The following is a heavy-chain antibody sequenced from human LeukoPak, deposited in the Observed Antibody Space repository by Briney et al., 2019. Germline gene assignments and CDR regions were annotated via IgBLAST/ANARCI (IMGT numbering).Heavy chain of an antibody. CDR2: INHSGST. D-gene: IGHD3-9*01. CDR3: AREAYYDILTGYPGWFDP. J-gene: IGHJ5*02. Sequence: SETLSLTCAVYGGSFSGYYWSWIRQPPGKGLEWIGEINHSGSTNYNPSLKSRVTISVDTSKNQFSLKLSSVTAADTAVYYCAREAYYDILTGYPGWFDPWGQGTLVTVSS. V-gene: IGHV4-34*01. CDR1: GGSFSGYY.